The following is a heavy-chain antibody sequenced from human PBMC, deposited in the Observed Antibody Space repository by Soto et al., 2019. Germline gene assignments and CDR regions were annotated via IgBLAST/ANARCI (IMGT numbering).Heavy chain of an antibody. CDR1: GCIFTTYH. Sequence: AASVKVSCKASGCIFTTYHFHWVRQAPGQGLEWMGVINPSSGTTTYAQKFQGRVTMTRDTSTSTVYVELTSLTSEDTAGYYCARVFSSRYIDYWDPGTVITVAS. D-gene: IGHD1-1*01. V-gene: IGHV1-46*01. J-gene: IGHJ4*02. CDR3: ARVFSSRYIDY. CDR2: INPSSGTT.